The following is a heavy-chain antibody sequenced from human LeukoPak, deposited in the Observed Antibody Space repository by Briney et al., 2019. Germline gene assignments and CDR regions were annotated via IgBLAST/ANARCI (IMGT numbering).Heavy chain of an antibody. V-gene: IGHV3-30*02. CDR1: GFTVAGYG. CDR2: IRYDGNNK. CDR3: AKVVAADYFYYYMDV. J-gene: IGHJ6*03. D-gene: IGHD2-15*01. Sequence: GGSLRLSCVASGFTVAGYGMHWVRQAPGKGLEWVAFIRYDGNNKYYADSVKGRFTIFRDSSENTLYLHMSSLRAEDTAVYYCAKVVAADYFYYYMDVWGKGTTVTVSS.